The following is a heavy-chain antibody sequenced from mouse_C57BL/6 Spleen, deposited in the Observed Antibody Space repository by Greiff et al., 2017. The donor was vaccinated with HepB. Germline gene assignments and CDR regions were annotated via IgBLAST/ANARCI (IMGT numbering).Heavy chain of an antibody. V-gene: IGHV1-42*01. D-gene: IGHD2-4*01. J-gene: IGHJ1*03. CDR3: ARYDYDSYFDV. Sequence: VQLKQSGPELVKPGASVKISCKASGYSFTGYYMNWVKQSPEKSLEWIGEINPSTGGTTYNQKFKAKATLTVDKSSSTAYMQLKSLTSEDSAVYYCARYDYDSYFDVWGTGTTVTVSS. CDR1: GYSFTGYY. CDR2: INPSTGGT.